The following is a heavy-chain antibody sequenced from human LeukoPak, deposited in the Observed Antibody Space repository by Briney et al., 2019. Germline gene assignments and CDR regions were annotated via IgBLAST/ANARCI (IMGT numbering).Heavy chain of an antibody. CDR3: ARHTQQWSPFDY. D-gene: IGHD2-15*01. J-gene: IGHJ4*02. CDR2: VYYLGSS. CDR1: GGSISSYY. V-gene: IGHV4-59*01. Sequence: SETLSLTCTVSGGSISSYYWSWIRQPPGKALEWIAYVYYLGSSNYNPSLKSRVTISADTSKNQFSLKLSSVTAADTALYYCARHTQQWSPFDYWGRGTLVTVSS.